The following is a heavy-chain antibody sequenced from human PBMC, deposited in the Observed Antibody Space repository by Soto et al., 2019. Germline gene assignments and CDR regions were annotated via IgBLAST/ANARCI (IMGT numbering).Heavy chain of an antibody. Sequence: TSETLSLTCTVSGGSISSSSYYWGWIRQPPGKGLEWIGSIYYSGSTYYNPSLKSRVTISVDTPKNQFSLKLSSVTAADTAVYYCARQTKTNYYDSSGYLNWFDPWGQGTLVTVSS. D-gene: IGHD3-22*01. CDR3: ARQTKTNYYDSSGYLNWFDP. CDR2: IYYSGST. CDR1: GGSISSSSYY. V-gene: IGHV4-39*01. J-gene: IGHJ5*02.